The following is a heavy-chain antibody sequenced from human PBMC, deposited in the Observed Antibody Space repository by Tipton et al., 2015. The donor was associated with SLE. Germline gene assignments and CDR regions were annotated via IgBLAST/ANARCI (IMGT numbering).Heavy chain of an antibody. J-gene: IGHJ5*02. CDR3: ASYSSGLGWFDP. Sequence: TLSLTCAVYGGSFSGYYWSWIRRPPGKGLEWIGEINHSGSTNYNPSLKSRVTISVDTSKNQFSLKLSSVTAADTAVYYCASYSSGLGWFDPWGQGTLVTVSS. V-gene: IGHV4-34*01. CDR2: INHSGST. CDR1: GGSFSGYY. D-gene: IGHD6-19*01.